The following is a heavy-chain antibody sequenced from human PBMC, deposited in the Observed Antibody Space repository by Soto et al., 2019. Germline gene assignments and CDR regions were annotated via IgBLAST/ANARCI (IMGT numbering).Heavy chain of an antibody. CDR2: IVPILGVP. D-gene: IGHD3-10*01. Sequence: QVQLVQSGAEVKKPGSSVKVSCKASGGTFSSYTVSWVRQAPGQGLEWMGRIVPILGVPNYAQRFQGRVTITADKGTNTAYMEVSSLRSEDTAVYYCARDRYAYGSGRTIDYWGQGTLVTVSS. CDR3: ARDRYAYGSGRTIDY. CDR1: GGTFSSYT. J-gene: IGHJ4*02. V-gene: IGHV1-69*08.